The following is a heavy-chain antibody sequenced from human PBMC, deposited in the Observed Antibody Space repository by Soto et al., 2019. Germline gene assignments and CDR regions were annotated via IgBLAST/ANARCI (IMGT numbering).Heavy chain of an antibody. CDR1: GGSISRYY. CDR3: ARDLWGYCGTDCYPLDV. Sequence: PSETLSLTCTGSGGSISRYYWSWIRQTPGKGLEWIGYLYNTGSTIYNPSLESRVTISVDTSKNQFSLILNSVTAADTAVYYCARDLWGYCGTDCYPLDVWGQGTTVTVS. D-gene: IGHD2-21*02. J-gene: IGHJ6*02. V-gene: IGHV4-59*01. CDR2: LYNTGST.